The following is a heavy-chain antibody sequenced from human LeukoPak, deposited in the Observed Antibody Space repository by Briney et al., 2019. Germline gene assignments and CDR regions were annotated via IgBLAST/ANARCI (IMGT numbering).Heavy chain of an antibody. D-gene: IGHD3-22*01. J-gene: IGHJ4*02. CDR2: IYHSGST. CDR3: ARVTGYMIEDYFDY. Sequence: SETLSLTCAVSSGSISSNNWWSWVRQPPGKGLEWIGEIYHSGSTNYNPSLKSRVTISVDTSKNQFSLKLSSVTAADTAVYYCARVTGYMIEDYFDYWGQGTLVTVSS. CDR1: SGSISSNNW. V-gene: IGHV4-4*02.